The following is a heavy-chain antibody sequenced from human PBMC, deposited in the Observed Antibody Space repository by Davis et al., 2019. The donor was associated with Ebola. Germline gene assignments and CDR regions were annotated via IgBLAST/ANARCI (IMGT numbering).Heavy chain of an antibody. Sequence: MPSETLSLTCAVSGGSISSSNWWSWVRQPPGKGLEWIGEIYHSGSTNYNPSLKSRVTISVDKSKNQFSLKLSSVTAADTAVYYCAREGIVVVVAATQGYNWFDPWGQGTLVTVSS. V-gene: IGHV4-4*02. CDR3: AREGIVVVVAATQGYNWFDP. CDR1: GGSISSSNW. J-gene: IGHJ5*02. D-gene: IGHD2-15*01. CDR2: IYHSGST.